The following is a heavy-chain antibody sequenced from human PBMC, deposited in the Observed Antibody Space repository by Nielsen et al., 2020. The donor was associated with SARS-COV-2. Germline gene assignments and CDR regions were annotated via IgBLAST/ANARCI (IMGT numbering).Heavy chain of an antibody. Sequence: GESLKISCKGSGYSFTSYWISWVRQMPGKGLEWMGRIDPSDSYTNYSPSFQGHVTISADKSISTAYLQWSSLKASDTAMYYCARLPDTDMVISRNWFDPWGQGTLVTVSS. CDR3: ARLPDTDMVISRNWFDP. J-gene: IGHJ5*02. CDR1: GYSFTSYW. V-gene: IGHV5-10-1*01. CDR2: IDPSDSYT. D-gene: IGHD5-18*01.